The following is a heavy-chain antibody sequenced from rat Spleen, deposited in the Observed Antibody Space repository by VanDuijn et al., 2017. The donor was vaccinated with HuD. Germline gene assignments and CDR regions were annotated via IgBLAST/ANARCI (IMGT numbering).Heavy chain of an antibody. CDR3: TREVMDA. CDR2: ITNTGDST. J-gene: IGHJ4*01. CDR1: GFTFSDYY. V-gene: IGHV5-31*01. Sequence: EVQLVESDGGLVQPGRSLKLSCAASGFTFSDYYMAWIRQAPGKGLEWVASITNTGDSTYYPDSVKGRFTISRDNAKSTLYLQMNSLRSEDTATYYCTREVMDAWGQGASVTVSS.